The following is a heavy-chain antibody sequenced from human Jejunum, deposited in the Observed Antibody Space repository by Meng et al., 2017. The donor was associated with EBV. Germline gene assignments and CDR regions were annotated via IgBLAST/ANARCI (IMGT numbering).Heavy chain of an antibody. CDR1: GXSISSSSYY. V-gene: IGHV4-39*01. Sequence: QLQLQESGPGLVKPSXTLXLTCTXSGXSISSSSYYWGWIRQPPGKGLEWLGMSYSGSSYYNPSLQSRVTISVDTSNHQFSLRLSSVTAADTAVYYCARPTWRIGSGIFSYYFDYWGQGSLVTVSS. D-gene: IGHD3-10*01. CDR2: MSYSGSS. CDR3: ARPTWRIGSGIFSYYFDY. J-gene: IGHJ4*02.